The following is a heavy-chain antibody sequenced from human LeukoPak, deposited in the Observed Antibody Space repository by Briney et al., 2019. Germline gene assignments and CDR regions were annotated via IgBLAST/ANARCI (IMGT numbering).Heavy chain of an antibody. J-gene: IGHJ3*02. Sequence: PSQTLSLTCTVSGGSISSGGYYWSWIRQHPGKGLEWIGYIYYSGSTYYNPSLKSRVTISVDTSKNQFSLKLSSVTAADTAVYYCARPYYYDSSGYPLGAFDIWGQGTMVTVSS. V-gene: IGHV4-31*03. CDR2: IYYSGST. D-gene: IGHD3-22*01. CDR3: ARPYYYDSSGYPLGAFDI. CDR1: GGSISSGGYY.